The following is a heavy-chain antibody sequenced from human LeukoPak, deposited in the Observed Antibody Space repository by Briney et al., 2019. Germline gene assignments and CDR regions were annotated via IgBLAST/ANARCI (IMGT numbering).Heavy chain of an antibody. J-gene: IGHJ5*02. V-gene: IGHV1-8*01. D-gene: IGHD6-13*01. CDR3: ARVYSSSWKRLFNWFDP. Sequence: ASVKVSYKASGYTFTSYDINWVRQATGQGLEWMGWMNPNSGNTGYAQKFQGRVTMTRNTSISTAYMELSSLRSEDTAVYYCARVYSSSWKRLFNWFDPWGQGTLVTVSS. CDR2: MNPNSGNT. CDR1: GYTFTSYD.